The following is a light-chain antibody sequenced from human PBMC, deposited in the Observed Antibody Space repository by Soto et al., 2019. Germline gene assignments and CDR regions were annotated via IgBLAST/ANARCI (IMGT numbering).Light chain of an antibody. V-gene: IGLV1-40*01. J-gene: IGLJ2*01. Sequence: QSVLTQPPSVSGAPGQRXTXXXXXXXXXIGAGYDVHWYQQLPGRAPKLLIYGNTNRPSGVPDRFSGSKSGTSASLAITGLQAEDEADYYCLSFDSSLSVVFGGGTKLTVL. CDR2: GNT. CDR1: XXXIGAGYD. CDR3: LSFDSSLSVV.